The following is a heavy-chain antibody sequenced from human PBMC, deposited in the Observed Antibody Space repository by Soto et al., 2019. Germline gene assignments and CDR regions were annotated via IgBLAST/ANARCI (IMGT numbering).Heavy chain of an antibody. CDR2: INTGNGNT. Sequence: QVQLVQSGAEVRKPGASVKVSCKASEYTFTTYAMHWVRQAPGQRLEWMGWINTGNGNTKYSKKFQGRDTITRDTSASTAYMELSSLISEDTAVYYCARNAVGTDHFDYWGQGTLVTVSS. CDR3: ARNAVGTDHFDY. CDR1: EYTFTTYA. D-gene: IGHD1-26*01. J-gene: IGHJ4*02. V-gene: IGHV1-3*04.